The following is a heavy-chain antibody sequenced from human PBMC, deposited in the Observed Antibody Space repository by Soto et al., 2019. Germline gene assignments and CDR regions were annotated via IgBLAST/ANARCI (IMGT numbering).Heavy chain of an antibody. CDR2: ISNSGGST. D-gene: IGHD2-15*01. CDR3: AKDSGGDCSGGSCPTFGY. J-gene: IGHJ4*02. CDR1: GFTFNSYA. Sequence: EVQLLESGGGLVQPGGSLRLSCAASGFTFNSYAMSWVRQAPGKGLEWVSSISNSGGSTYYAGSVKGRFTISRDNSKNTLYLQMNSLTAEDTAVYYCAKDSGGDCSGGSCPTFGYWGQGTLVTVSS. V-gene: IGHV3-23*01.